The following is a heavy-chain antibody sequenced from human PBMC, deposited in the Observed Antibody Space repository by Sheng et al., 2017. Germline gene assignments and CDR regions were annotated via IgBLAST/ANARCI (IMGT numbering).Heavy chain of an antibody. J-gene: IGHJ3*02. D-gene: IGHD2-2*01. Sequence: QVQLVQSGAEVKKPGSSVKVSCKASGGTFSSYTISWVRQAPGQGLEWMGRIIPILGIANYAQKFQGRVTITADKSTSTAYMELSSLRSEDTAVYYCARAGLVPAADDAFDIWGQGTMVTVSS. CDR3: ARAGLVPAADDAFDI. V-gene: IGHV1-69*02. CDR2: IIPILGIA. CDR1: GGTFSSYT.